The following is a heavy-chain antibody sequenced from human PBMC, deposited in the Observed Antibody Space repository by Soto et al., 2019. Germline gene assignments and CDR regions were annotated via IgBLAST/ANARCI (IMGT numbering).Heavy chain of an antibody. CDR2: IIPILGIA. V-gene: IGHV1-69*02. Sequence: QVQLVQSGAEVKKPGSSVKVSCKASGGTFSSYTISWVRQAPGQGLEWMGRIIPILGIANYAQKFQGRVTITADKSTSTAYMELISLRSEDTAVYYCARPTNTVNSSSENRFDPWGQGTMVTVSS. CDR1: GGTFSSYT. D-gene: IGHD6-13*01. J-gene: IGHJ5*02. CDR3: ARPTNTVNSSSENRFDP.